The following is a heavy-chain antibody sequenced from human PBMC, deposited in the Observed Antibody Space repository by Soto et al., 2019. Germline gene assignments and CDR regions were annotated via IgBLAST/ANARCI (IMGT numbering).Heavy chain of an antibody. D-gene: IGHD6-6*01. Sequence: EVQLVETGGGLIQPGGSLRLSCAASGFTVSSNYMSWVRQAPGKGLEWVSVIYSGGSTYYADSVKGRFTISRDNSKNTLYLQMNSLRAEDTAVYYSARGPIYSSSSGWFDPWGQGTLVTVSS. CDR1: GFTVSSNY. V-gene: IGHV3-53*02. J-gene: IGHJ5*02. CDR2: IYSGGST. CDR3: ARGPIYSSSSGWFDP.